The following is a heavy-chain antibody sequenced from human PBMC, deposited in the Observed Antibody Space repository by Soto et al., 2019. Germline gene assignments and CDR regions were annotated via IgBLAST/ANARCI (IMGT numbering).Heavy chain of an antibody. Sequence: EVHLVESGGDLAQPGGSLRLSCAASGFTLSNFWVNWVRQAPGKGLEWVANIKQGGIEKNYVDSVKGRFTISRDDTKNSRFLQMNNLRAEDTAIYYCLVTTSAFDIWGRGTTVTVSS. J-gene: IGHJ3*02. CDR3: LVTTSAFDI. CDR2: IKQGGIEK. V-gene: IGHV3-7*01. D-gene: IGHD4-17*01. CDR1: GFTLSNFW.